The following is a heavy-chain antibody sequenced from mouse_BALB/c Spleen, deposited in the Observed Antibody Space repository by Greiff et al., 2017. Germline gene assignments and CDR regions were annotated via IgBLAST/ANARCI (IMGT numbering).Heavy chain of an antibody. CDR3: ARQGHIYYGNFYYFDY. V-gene: IGHV5-6-2*01. J-gene: IGHJ2*01. CDR2: INSNGGST. D-gene: IGHD2-1*01. Sequence: EVQGVESGGGLVKLGGSLKLSCAASGFTFSSYYMSWVRQTPEKRLELVAAINSNGGSTYYPDTVKGRFTISRDNAKNTLYLQMSSLKSEDTALYYCARQGHIYYGNFYYFDYWGQGTTLTVSS. CDR1: GFTFSSYY.